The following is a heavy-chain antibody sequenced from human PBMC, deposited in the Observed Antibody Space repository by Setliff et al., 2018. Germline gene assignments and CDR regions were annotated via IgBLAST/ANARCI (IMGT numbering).Heavy chain of an antibody. D-gene: IGHD6-19*01. J-gene: IGHJ6*03. Sequence: PSETLSLTCTVSGGSVNSGYDNWNWLRQPAGKGLEWIGHINRRGSTNFSPSLKSRVTISLDTSKNQFSLNPTSVTAADTAVYYCARASSGWYSAYYYYMDVWGKGTTVTVSS. CDR2: INRRGST. CDR3: ARASSGWYSAYYYYMDV. CDR1: GGSVNSGYDN. V-gene: IGHV4-61*09.